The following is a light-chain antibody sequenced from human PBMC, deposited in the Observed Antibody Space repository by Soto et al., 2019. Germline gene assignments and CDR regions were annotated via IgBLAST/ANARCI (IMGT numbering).Light chain of an antibody. J-gene: IGKJ5*01. V-gene: IGKV3-15*01. CDR2: CXS. Sequence: EVVLTQSPATLSVTPGERATLSXRASQSVGPNLAWYQQKPGXPPRXXXACXSTMAKGRPARLSGSGSATEFTRTISSRHSEDFVRYYWQQYKNGPITFGQGTRLEI. CDR3: QQYKNGPIT. CDR1: QSVGPN.